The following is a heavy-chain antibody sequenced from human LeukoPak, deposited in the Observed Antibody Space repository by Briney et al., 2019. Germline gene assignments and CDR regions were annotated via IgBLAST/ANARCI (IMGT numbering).Heavy chain of an antibody. CDR3: ARGHYGSGSYYKTSYYYYYMDV. CDR1: GGTFSSYA. J-gene: IGHJ6*03. D-gene: IGHD3-10*01. CDR2: IIPIFGTA. V-gene: IGHV1-69*05. Sequence: GSSVKVSCKASGGTFSSYAISWVRQAPEQGLEWMGGIIPIFGTANYAQKLQGRVTITTDESTSTAYMELSSLRSEDTAVYYCARGHYGSGSYYKTSYYYYYMDVWGKGTTVTVSS.